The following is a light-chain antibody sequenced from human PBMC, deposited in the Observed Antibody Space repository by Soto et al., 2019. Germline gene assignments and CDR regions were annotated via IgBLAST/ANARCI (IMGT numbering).Light chain of an antibody. Sequence: IVMTQSPATLSVSPGERATLSCRASQSVSSDLAWYQQKPGQAPRLLIYGASTRATGIPARFSGSGSGTEVTLSISSLQSEDFAVYYCQQYNYWPPETFGQGTKVEIK. V-gene: IGKV3-15*01. J-gene: IGKJ1*01. CDR1: QSVSSD. CDR3: QQYNYWPPET. CDR2: GAS.